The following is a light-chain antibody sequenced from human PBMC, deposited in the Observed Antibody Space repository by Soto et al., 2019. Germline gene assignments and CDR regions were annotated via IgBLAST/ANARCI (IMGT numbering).Light chain of an antibody. CDR2: GAS. Sequence: EIVLTQSPGTLSLSPGERATLSCRASQTVSSSYIAWYRQKPGQSPRLLIFGASYRATGIPDRFSGSGSGTDFTLSISRLEPEDFAVYHCQQYGIGQSTFGQGTKVEIK. J-gene: IGKJ1*01. CDR1: QTVSSSY. V-gene: IGKV3-20*01. CDR3: QQYGIGQST.